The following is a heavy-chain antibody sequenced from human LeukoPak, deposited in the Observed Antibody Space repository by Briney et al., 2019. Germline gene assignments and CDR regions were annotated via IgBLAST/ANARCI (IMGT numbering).Heavy chain of an antibody. CDR3: ARVKEASAFDI. CDR2: ISRSGSHK. D-gene: IGHD5-12*01. V-gene: IGHV3-21*04. J-gene: IGHJ3*02. CDR1: GFTFSSYS. Sequence: PGGSLRLSCAASGFTFSSYSINWVRQAPGKGLEWVSSISRSGSHKYYADSVKGRFTISRDNAKNSLYLQMNSLRAEDTAVYYCARVKEASAFDIWGQGTMVTVSS.